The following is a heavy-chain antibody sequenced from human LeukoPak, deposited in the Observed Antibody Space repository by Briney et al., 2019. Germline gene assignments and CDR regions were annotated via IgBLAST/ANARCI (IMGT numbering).Heavy chain of an antibody. D-gene: IGHD6-13*01. CDR1: GFTFSDYY. CDR2: ISSSSSYT. J-gene: IGHJ4*02. Sequence: PGGSLRLSCAASGFTFSDYYMSWIRQAPGKGLEWVSYISSSSSYTNYADSVKGRFTISRDNSKNTLYLQMNSLRAEDTAVYYCVRDSAAAGTFIDYWGQGTLVTVSS. V-gene: IGHV3-11*06. CDR3: VRDSAAAGTFIDY.